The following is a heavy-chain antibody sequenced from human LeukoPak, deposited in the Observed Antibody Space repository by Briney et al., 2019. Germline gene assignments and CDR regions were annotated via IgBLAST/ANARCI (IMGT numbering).Heavy chain of an antibody. CDR3: ARHDYNFEY. V-gene: IGHV3-7*01. CDR1: GFTFSSYW. J-gene: IGHJ4*02. CDR2: TKKDGSEI. D-gene: IGHD5-24*01. Sequence: GGSLRLSCAASGFTFSSYWMSWVRQAPGKGLEWVANTKKDGSEIYYVDSVKGRFTISRDNAKNSLYLQMNSLRAEDTAVYYCARHDYNFEYWGQGTLVTVSS.